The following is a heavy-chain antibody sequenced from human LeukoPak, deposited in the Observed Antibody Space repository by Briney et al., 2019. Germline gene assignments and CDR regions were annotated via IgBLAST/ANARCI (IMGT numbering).Heavy chain of an antibody. V-gene: IGHV4-4*07. J-gene: IGHJ5*02. CDR3: ARGRDYGDYNHWFDP. Sequence: SETLSLTCTVSGGSISSYYWSWIRQPAGKGLEWIGRIYTSGSTNYNPSLKSRVTMSVDTSKNQFSLKLSSVTAADTAAYYCARGRDYGDYNHWFDPWGQGTLVTVSS. CDR2: IYTSGST. CDR1: GGSISSYY. D-gene: IGHD4-17*01.